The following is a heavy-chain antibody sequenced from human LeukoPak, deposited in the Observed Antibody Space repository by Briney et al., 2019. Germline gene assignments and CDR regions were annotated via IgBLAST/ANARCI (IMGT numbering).Heavy chain of an antibody. D-gene: IGHD3-10*01. J-gene: IGHJ4*02. CDR3: ARHRGSGSPYFDY. V-gene: IGHV4-59*08. CDR1: GDPIINYY. Sequence: SETLSLTCTVSGDPIINYYWSWIRQSPGKGLVWLGYIYYSGSTKYNPTLKSRVTISVDTSKNQFSLKLSSVTAADKAVYYCARHRGSGSPYFDYWGQGTLVTVSS. CDR2: IYYSGST.